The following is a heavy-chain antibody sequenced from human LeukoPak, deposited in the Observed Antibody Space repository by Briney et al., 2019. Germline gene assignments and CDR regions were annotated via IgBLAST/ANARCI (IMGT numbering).Heavy chain of an antibody. CDR3: AKDRSSGWLDAFDI. D-gene: IGHD6-19*01. Sequence: HPGRSLRLSCAASGFTFSSYGMHWVRQAPGKGLEWVAVISYDGRNKYYADSVKGRFTISRDNSKNTLYLQMNSLRAEDTAVYYCAKDRSSGWLDAFDIWGQGTMVTVSS. CDR2: ISYDGRNK. CDR1: GFTFSSYG. V-gene: IGHV3-30*18. J-gene: IGHJ3*02.